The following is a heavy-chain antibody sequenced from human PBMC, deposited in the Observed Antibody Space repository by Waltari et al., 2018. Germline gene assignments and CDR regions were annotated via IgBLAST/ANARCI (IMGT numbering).Heavy chain of an antibody. V-gene: IGHV4-39*07. CDR3: ARVGGSYYDFDY. J-gene: IGHJ4*02. CDR2: IYYSGIT. Sequence: QLQLQESGPGLVKPSETLSLTCTVSGGSISSSSYYWGWIRQPPGKGLEWIGSIYYSGITYYNPSLKSRVTISVDTSKNQFSLKLSSVTAADTAVYYCARVGGSYYDFDYWGQGTLVTVSS. D-gene: IGHD1-26*01. CDR1: GGSISSSSYY.